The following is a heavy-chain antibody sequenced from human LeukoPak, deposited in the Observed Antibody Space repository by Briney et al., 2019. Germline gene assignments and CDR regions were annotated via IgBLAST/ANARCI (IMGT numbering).Heavy chain of an antibody. D-gene: IGHD2-2*01. CDR1: GGSFSGYY. V-gene: IGHV4-59*01. CDR3: TRDLGYCSATSCYAYFDP. CDR2: TYYTGST. Sequence: SETLSLTCAVYGGSFSGYYWSWIRQPPGKGLEWIGYTYYTGSTSYNPSLKSRVTISVDTSKNQFSLKLSSVTTADTAVYYCTRDLGYCSATSCYAYFDPRGQGTLVTVSS. J-gene: IGHJ5*02.